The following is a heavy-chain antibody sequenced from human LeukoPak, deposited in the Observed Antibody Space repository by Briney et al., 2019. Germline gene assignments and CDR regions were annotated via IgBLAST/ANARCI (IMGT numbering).Heavy chain of an antibody. J-gene: IGHJ2*01. Sequence: GGSLRLSCAASGFTFSSYAMSWVRQAPGKGLEWVSGISASGGSTYYADSVKGRFTISRDNSKNTLYLQMNSLRAEDTAVYYCARTYGSSGLGYFDLWGRGTLVTVSS. CDR1: GFTFSSYA. D-gene: IGHD6-13*01. CDR2: ISASGGST. CDR3: ARTYGSSGLGYFDL. V-gene: IGHV3-23*01.